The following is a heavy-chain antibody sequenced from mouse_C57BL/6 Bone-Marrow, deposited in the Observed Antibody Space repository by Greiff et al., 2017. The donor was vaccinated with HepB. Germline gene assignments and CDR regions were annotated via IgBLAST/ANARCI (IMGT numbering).Heavy chain of an antibody. V-gene: IGHV1-81*01. CDR1: GYTFTSYG. CDR2: IYPRSGNT. Sequence: QVQLKQSGAELARPGASVKLSCKASGYTFTSYGISWVKQRTGQGLEWIGEIYPRSGNTYYNEKFKGKATLTADKSSSTAYMGLRSLTSEDSAVYFCAREGVITTVVDHWYFDVWGTGTTVTVSS. J-gene: IGHJ1*03. CDR3: AREGVITTVVDHWYFDV. D-gene: IGHD1-1*01.